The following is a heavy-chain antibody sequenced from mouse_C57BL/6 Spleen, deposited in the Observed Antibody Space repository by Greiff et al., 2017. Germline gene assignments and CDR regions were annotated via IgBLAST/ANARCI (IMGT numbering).Heavy chain of an antibody. CDR3: ARDSSGDFDY. Sequence: VQLQQPGAELVMPGASVKLSCKASGYTFTSYWMHWVKQRPGQGLEWIGEIDPSDSYTNDNQKFNGKSTLTVDKSSSTAYMQLSSLTSEDSAVYYCARDSSGDFDYWGQGTTLTVSS. J-gene: IGHJ2*01. D-gene: IGHD3-2*02. CDR2: IDPSDSYT. CDR1: GYTFTSYW. V-gene: IGHV1-69*01.